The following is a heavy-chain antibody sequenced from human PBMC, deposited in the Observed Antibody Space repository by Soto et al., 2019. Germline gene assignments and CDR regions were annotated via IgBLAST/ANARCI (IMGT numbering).Heavy chain of an antibody. Sequence: EAQLEESGGGLVQPGRSLRLSCAASGGSFDDYAMHWVRQAPGKGLEWVSGISWNSGRRDYADSVKGRFTISRDNAKNSRYLQMNSLRPEDTALYYCVRDIGGSTITTFFDYWGQGILVTVSS. V-gene: IGHV3-9*01. CDR1: GGSFDDYA. D-gene: IGHD4-4*01. CDR2: ISWNSGRR. J-gene: IGHJ4*02. CDR3: VRDIGGSTITTFFDY.